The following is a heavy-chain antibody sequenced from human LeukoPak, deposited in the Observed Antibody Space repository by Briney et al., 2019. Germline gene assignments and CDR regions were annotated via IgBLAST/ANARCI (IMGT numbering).Heavy chain of an antibody. CDR2: INPNSGGT. V-gene: IGHV1-2*02. D-gene: IGHD4-17*01. J-gene: IGHJ4*02. Sequence: ASVKGSCKASGYTFTDYYMHWVRQAPGQGLEWMGWINPNSGGTKYAQKFQGRVTMTRDTSISTAYMEVSRLRSEDTAVYYCGRDNGDYFLDYWGQGTLVTVSS. CDR1: GYTFTDYY. CDR3: GRDNGDYFLDY.